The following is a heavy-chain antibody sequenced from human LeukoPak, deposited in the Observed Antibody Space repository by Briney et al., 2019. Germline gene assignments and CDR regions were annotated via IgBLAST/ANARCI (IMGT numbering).Heavy chain of an antibody. D-gene: IGHD2-2*01. V-gene: IGHV4-34*01. CDR2: INHSGST. Sequence: PSETLSLTCAVYGGSFSGYCWSWIRQPPGKGLEWIGEINHSGSTNYNPSLKSRVTISVDTSKNQFSLKLSSVTAADTAVYYCARVGISSTSASDWFDPWGQGTLVTVSS. CDR1: GGSFSGYC. CDR3: ARVGISSTSASDWFDP. J-gene: IGHJ5*02.